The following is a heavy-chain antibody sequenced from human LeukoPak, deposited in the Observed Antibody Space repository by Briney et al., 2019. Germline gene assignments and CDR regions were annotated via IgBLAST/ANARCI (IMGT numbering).Heavy chain of an antibody. D-gene: IGHD3-22*01. CDR1: GASITTGSPY. J-gene: IGHJ5*02. V-gene: IGHV4-31*03. CDR2: IHYRGST. CDR3: ARGTTYYERNGVFDP. Sequence: SQTLSLTCTVSGASITTGSPYWIWIRQLPGQGLEFIGYIHYRGSTFYNPSLATRVTISLDASRDQFSLTLTPVTAADTAVYYCARGTTYYERNGVFDPWGQGTLVTVSS.